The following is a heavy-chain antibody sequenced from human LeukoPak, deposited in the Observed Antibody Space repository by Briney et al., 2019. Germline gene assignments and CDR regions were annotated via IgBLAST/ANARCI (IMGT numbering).Heavy chain of an antibody. D-gene: IGHD2-15*01. V-gene: IGHV3-74*01. CDR2: IATDGYST. Sequence: GGSMRLSCAASRLAFSAYKMHWVRQAPGKGLVWVSRIATDGYSTYYADFVQGRFTASRDNTKNTWSLEMNSLRAEDTAVYYCVVGGSPGYWGQGTLVIVSS. CDR1: RLAFSAYK. CDR3: VVGGSPGY. J-gene: IGHJ4*02.